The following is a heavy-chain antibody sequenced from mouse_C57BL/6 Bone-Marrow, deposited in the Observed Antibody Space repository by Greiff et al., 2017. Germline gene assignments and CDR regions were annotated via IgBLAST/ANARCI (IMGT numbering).Heavy chain of an antibody. CDR1: GFSLTSYG. V-gene: IGHV2-2*01. J-gene: IGHJ1*03. Sequence: VKLMESGPGLVQPSQSLSITCTVSGFSLTSYGVHWVRQSPGKGLEWLGVIWSGGSTDYNAAFISRLSISKDNSKSQVFFKMNSLQADDTAIYYCARKGGNYAYFDVWGTGTTVTVSS. CDR2: IWSGGST. CDR3: ARKGGNYAYFDV. D-gene: IGHD2-1*01.